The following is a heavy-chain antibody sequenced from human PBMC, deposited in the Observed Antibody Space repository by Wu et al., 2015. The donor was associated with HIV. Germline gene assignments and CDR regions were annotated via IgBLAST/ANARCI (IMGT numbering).Heavy chain of an antibody. CDR2: INTYNGNT. Sequence: QVQLVQSGAEMKKPGASVRVSCKASGYTFTNYGVSWVRQAPGQGLEWMGWINTYNGNTHYAQRLQGRVTMTTDTSTSTVYMELMSLRSDDTAVYYCARDTYGKESWFDPWGQGTLVTVSS. J-gene: IGHJ5*02. CDR3: ARDTYGKESWFDP. CDR1: GYTFTNYG. V-gene: IGHV1-18*01. D-gene: IGHD3-10*01.